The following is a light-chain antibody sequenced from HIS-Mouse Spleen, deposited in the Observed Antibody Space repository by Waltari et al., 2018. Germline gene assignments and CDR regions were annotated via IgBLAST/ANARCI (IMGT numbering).Light chain of an antibody. CDR1: SSDVGGYNY. Sequence: QSALTQPASVSGSPVQSITISCTVTSSDVGGYNYVSWYQHHPGKAPKLMIYEVSNRPSGVSNRFSGSKSGNTASLTISGLQAEDEADYYCSSYTSSSTWVFGGGTKLTVL. CDR2: EVS. V-gene: IGLV2-14*01. CDR3: SSYTSSSTWV. J-gene: IGLJ3*02.